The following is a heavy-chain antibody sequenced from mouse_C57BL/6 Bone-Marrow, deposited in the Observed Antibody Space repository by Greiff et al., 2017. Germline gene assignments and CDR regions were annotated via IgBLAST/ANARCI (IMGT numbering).Heavy chain of an antibody. CDR1: GFTFSSYG. CDR2: ISSGGSYT. Sequence: EVMLVESGGDLVKPGGSLKLSCAASGFTFSSYGMSWVRQTPDKRLEWVATISSGGSYTYYPDSVKGRFTISRDNAKNTLYLQMSSLKSEDTAMYYCARELPLAYWGQGTLVTVSA. D-gene: IGHD2-1*01. CDR3: ARELPLAY. J-gene: IGHJ3*01. V-gene: IGHV5-6*01.